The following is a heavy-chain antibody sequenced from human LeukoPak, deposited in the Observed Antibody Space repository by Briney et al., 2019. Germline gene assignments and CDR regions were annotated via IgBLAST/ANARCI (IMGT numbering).Heavy chain of an antibody. D-gene: IGHD4-17*01. CDR3: AKDRQLREIDY. V-gene: IGHV3-30*02. J-gene: IGHJ4*02. CDR1: GFTFSNYG. Sequence: GGSLRLSCAASGFTFSNYGMHWVRQAPGKALEWVAFIQYDGSNKYYADSVKGRFTISRDNSKNTLYLLMNSLRAEDTAVYYCAKDRQLREIDYWGQGTLVTVSS. CDR2: IQYDGSNK.